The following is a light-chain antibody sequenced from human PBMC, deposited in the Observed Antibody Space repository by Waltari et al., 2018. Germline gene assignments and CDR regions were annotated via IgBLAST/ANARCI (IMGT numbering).Light chain of an antibody. V-gene: IGKV3-20*01. CDR2: AAS. CDR1: QSIGNNY. J-gene: IGKJ5*01. Sequence: ENVLTQSPGTLSLSPGERATLSCRASQSIGNNYLAWYQQKPGQAPRLLIYAASIRATGIPDRFSGSGSGTDFTLTISRLEPEDFAVFYCHQYDRSPWTFGQGTRLEIK. CDR3: HQYDRSPWT.